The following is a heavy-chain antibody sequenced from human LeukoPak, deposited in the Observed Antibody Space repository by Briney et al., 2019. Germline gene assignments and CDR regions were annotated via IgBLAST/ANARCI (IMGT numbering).Heavy chain of an antibody. J-gene: IGHJ4*02. V-gene: IGHV3-23*01. Sequence: PGGSLRLSCAASGFTLSSYAMSWVRQAPGKGLEWVSAISVSGNTYHADSVEGRFTISRDSSKNTLYLQMNRLRAEDAAVYYCAKAPVTTCSGAYCYPFDYWGQGTLVTVSS. CDR1: GFTLSSYA. D-gene: IGHD2-21*01. CDR3: AKAPVTTCSGAYCYPFDY. CDR2: ISVSGNT.